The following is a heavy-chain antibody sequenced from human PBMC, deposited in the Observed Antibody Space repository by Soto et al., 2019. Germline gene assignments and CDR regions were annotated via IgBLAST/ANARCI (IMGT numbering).Heavy chain of an antibody. D-gene: IGHD3-10*01. CDR3: TRGNVGFTYPLGYYGMDV. CDR1: GFTFGDYA. J-gene: IGHJ6*02. Sequence: GSLRLSCTASGFTFGDYAMSWFRQAPGKGLEWVGFIRSKAYGGTTEYAASVKGRFTISRDDSKSIAYLQMNSLKTEDTAVYYCTRGNVGFTYPLGYYGMDVWGQGTTVTVSS. V-gene: IGHV3-49*03. CDR2: IRSKAYGGTT.